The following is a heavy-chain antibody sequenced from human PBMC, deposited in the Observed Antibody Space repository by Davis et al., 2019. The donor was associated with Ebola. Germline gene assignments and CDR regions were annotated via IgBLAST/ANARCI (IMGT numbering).Heavy chain of an antibody. J-gene: IGHJ4*02. Sequence: PGGSLRLSCAASGFTFSSYAMHWVRQAPGKGLEWVAVISYDGSNKYYADSVKGRFTISRDNSKNTLYLQMNSLRAEDTAAYYCARETSYSYDSNGYFYGTNFDYWGQGTLVTVSS. D-gene: IGHD3-22*01. V-gene: IGHV3-30*04. CDR1: GFTFSSYA. CDR3: ARETSYSYDSNGYFYGTNFDY. CDR2: ISYDGSNK.